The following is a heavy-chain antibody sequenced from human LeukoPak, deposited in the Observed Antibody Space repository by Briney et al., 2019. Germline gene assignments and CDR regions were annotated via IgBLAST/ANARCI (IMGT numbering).Heavy chain of an antibody. CDR2: IYYSGST. J-gene: IGHJ4*02. V-gene: IGHV4-39*07. CDR3: ARGLGGTGDPVFDY. CDR1: GGSISSSSYY. Sequence: PSETLSLTCTVSGGSISSSSYYWGWIRQPPGKGLEWIGSIYYSGSTYYNPSLKSRVTISVDRSKNQFSLKLSSVTAADTAVYYCARGLGGTGDPVFDYWGQGTLVTVSS. D-gene: IGHD7-27*01.